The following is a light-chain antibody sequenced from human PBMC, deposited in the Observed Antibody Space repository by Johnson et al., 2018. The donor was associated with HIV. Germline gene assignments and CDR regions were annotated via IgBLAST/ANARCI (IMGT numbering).Light chain of an antibody. Sequence: QSVLTQPPSVSAAPGQKVTISCSGSGSNIGNNYVSWYQQLPGTAPKLLIYDNNKRPSGIPDRFSGSKSGTSATLGITGLQTGDEADYYCGTWDSSLSAYVFGTVTKVTVL. CDR3: GTWDSSLSAYV. J-gene: IGLJ1*01. V-gene: IGLV1-51*01. CDR1: GSNIGNNY. CDR2: DNN.